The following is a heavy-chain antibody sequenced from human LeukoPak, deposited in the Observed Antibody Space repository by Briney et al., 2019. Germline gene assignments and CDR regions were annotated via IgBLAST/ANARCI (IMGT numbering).Heavy chain of an antibody. Sequence: GSSVKVSCKASGGTFSSYAISWVRQAPGQGLEWMGGIIPIFGTANYAQKFQGRVTITADKSTSTAYMELSSLRSEDTAMYYCATMYDSNSHYLRDFDYWGQGTLVTVSS. CDR1: GGTFSSYA. D-gene: IGHD4-11*01. J-gene: IGHJ4*02. V-gene: IGHV1-69*06. CDR2: IIPIFGTA. CDR3: ATMYDSNSHYLRDFDY.